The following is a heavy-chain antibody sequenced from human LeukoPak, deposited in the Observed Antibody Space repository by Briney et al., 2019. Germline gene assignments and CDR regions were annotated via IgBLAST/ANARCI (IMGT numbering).Heavy chain of an antibody. J-gene: IGHJ6*03. D-gene: IGHD5-18*01. Sequence: SETLSLTCTVSGGSISDYYWSWIRQSPGKGLEWIGYIYYSGTTNYNPSLKSRVTISVDASKNQFSLKLSSVTAADTAVYYCARTGMVTLRDMDVWGKGTTVTVSS. CDR2: IYYSGTT. V-gene: IGHV4-59*12. CDR3: ARTGMVTLRDMDV. CDR1: GGSISDYY.